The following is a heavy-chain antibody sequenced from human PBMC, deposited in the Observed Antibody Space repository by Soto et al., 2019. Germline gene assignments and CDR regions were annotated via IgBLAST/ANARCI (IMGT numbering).Heavy chain of an antibody. D-gene: IGHD2-21*02. Sequence: PGGSLRLSCAASGFTFSTYGMHWVRQAPDKGLEWVAVISYDGDHKYYADSVKGRFTISRDNSKNTLYLQMNSVRTDDTAVYSCAKDHMTANCGGDCFLGRVDAWGQGTTVTVSS. CDR3: AKDHMTANCGGDCFLGRVDA. CDR2: ISYDGDHK. CDR1: GFTFSTYG. V-gene: IGHV3-30*18. J-gene: IGHJ6*02.